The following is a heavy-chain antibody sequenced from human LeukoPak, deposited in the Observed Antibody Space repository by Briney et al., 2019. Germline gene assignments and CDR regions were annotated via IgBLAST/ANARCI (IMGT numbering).Heavy chain of an antibody. CDR2: FDPEDGET. Sequence: GASVKVSCKVSGYTLTELSMHWVRQAPGKGLEGMGGFDPEDGETIYAQKVQGRVTMTEDTSTDTAYMELSSLRSEDTAVYYCATDQGYVGAGFDYWGQGTLVTVSS. J-gene: IGHJ4*02. CDR1: GYTLTELS. D-gene: IGHD2-15*01. V-gene: IGHV1-24*01. CDR3: ATDQGYVGAGFDY.